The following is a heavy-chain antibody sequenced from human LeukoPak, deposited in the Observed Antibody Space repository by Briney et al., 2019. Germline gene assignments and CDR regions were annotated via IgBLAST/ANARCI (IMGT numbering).Heavy chain of an antibody. J-gene: IGHJ4*02. Sequence: GGSLRLSCAASGFTVNSNYMSWVRQAPGKGLEWVSVIYSGGSTYYADSVKGRFTISRDNSKNTLYLQMNSLGAEDTAAYYCAREGTVIGYSSGWPIFDYWGQGTLVTVSS. CDR3: AREGTVIGYSSGWPIFDY. CDR1: GFTVNSNY. CDR2: IYSGGST. D-gene: IGHD6-19*01. V-gene: IGHV3-53*01.